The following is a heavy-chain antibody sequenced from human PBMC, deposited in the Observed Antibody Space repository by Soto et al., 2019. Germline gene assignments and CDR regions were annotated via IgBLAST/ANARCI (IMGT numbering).Heavy chain of an antibody. CDR2: IYYSGTT. CDR3: ARLPWADYGGIFDP. V-gene: IGHV4-59*01. D-gene: IGHD4-17*01. CDR1: GGSISGYY. J-gene: IGHJ5*02. Sequence: QVQLQESGPGLVKPSETLSLTCTVSGGSISGYYWSWIRQPPGKGLEWIGNIYYSGTTNYNPSLKSRVTISVDTSKNQFSLKLSSVTAADTAAYYCARLPWADYGGIFDPWGQGTLVTVSS.